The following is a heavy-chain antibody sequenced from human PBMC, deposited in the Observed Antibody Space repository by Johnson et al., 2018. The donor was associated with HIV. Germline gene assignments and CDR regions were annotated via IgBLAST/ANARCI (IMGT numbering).Heavy chain of an antibody. CDR1: RFTFEDYG. V-gene: IGHV3-20*04. CDR2: INWSGGST. J-gene: IGHJ3*02. Sequence: VQLVESGGGLVQPGGSLRLSCAASRFTFEDYGMSWVRQPPGKGLEWVSGINWSGGSTAYADSMKGRFTISRDNDKKSLYLHVNSLRAEDTAFYYCARGKGAAAGLDAFDIWGQGTMVTVSS. D-gene: IGHD6-13*01. CDR3: ARGKGAAAGLDAFDI.